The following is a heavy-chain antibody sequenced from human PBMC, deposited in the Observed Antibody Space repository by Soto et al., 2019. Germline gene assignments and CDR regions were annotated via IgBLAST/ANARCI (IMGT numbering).Heavy chain of an antibody. D-gene: IGHD3-22*01. Sequence: SETLSLTCTVSGGSISSGDYYWSWIRQPPGKGLEWIGYIYYSGSTHYNPSLKSRVTISVDTSKNQFSLKLSSVTAADTAVYYCAREMGHYYDSSGYPRYYYYYGMDVWGQGTTVTVSS. V-gene: IGHV4-30-4*01. CDR2: IYYSGST. J-gene: IGHJ6*02. CDR1: GGSISSGDYY. CDR3: AREMGHYYDSSGYPRYYYYYGMDV.